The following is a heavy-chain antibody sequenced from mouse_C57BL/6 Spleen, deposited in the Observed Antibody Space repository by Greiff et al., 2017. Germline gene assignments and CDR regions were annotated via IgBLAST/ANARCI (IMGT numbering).Heavy chain of an antibody. CDR3: ARTGNYGVSYAMDY. V-gene: IGHV2-2*01. Sequence: QVQLKESGPGLVQPSQSLSITCTVSGFSLTSYGVHWVRQSPGKGLEWLGVIWSGGSTDYNAAFISRLSISKDNSKSQVFFKMNSLQADDTAIYYCARTGNYGVSYAMDYWGQGTSVTVSS. CDR1: GFSLTSYG. D-gene: IGHD2-1*01. CDR2: IWSGGST. J-gene: IGHJ4*01.